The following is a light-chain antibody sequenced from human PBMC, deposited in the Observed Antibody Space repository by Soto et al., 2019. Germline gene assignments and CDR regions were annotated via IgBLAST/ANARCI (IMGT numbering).Light chain of an antibody. CDR2: DVS. J-gene: IGLJ2*01. CDR1: SSDVGAYNC. V-gene: IGLV2-11*01. CDR3: CSYAGSNTHVV. Sequence: QSALTQPRSVSGSPGQSVTISCTGTSSDVGAYNCVSWYQQHPGKAPKLMIYDVSKRPSGVPDRFSGSKSGNTASLLISGLQADDEAEYYCCSYAGSNTHVVFGGGTKVTVL.